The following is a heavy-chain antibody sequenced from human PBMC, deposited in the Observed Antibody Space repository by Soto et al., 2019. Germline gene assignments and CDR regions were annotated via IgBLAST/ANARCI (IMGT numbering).Heavy chain of an antibody. CDR3: ARGWGYCSGGSCYQAFDI. CDR2: MNPNSGNT. Sequence: ASVKVSCKASGYTFTSYDINWVRQATGQGLEWMGWMNPNSGNTGYAQKFQGRVTMTRNTSISTAYMELSGLRSEDTAVYYCARGWGYCSGGSCYQAFDIWGQGTMVTVSS. CDR1: GYTFTSYD. V-gene: IGHV1-8*01. D-gene: IGHD2-15*01. J-gene: IGHJ3*02.